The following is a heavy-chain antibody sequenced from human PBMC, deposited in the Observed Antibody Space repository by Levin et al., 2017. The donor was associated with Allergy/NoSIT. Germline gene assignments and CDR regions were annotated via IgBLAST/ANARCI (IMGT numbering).Heavy chain of an antibody. Sequence: GESLKISCTASGYTFIDYGIHWVRQAPGQGLEWMGWISPYNGHTSYALKFQDRITVTTDTSTNTVYLDLSSLRSDDTAVYYCARAVVWGYHRHRIEYWGLGTLVTVSS. D-gene: IGHD3-16*01. V-gene: IGHV1-18*01. CDR3: ARAVVWGYHRHRIEY. J-gene: IGHJ4*02. CDR1: GYTFIDYG. CDR2: ISPYNGHT.